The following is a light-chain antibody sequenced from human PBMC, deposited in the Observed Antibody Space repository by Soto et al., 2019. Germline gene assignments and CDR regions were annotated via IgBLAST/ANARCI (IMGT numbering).Light chain of an antibody. J-gene: IGKJ5*01. CDR3: QQYNNWPPIT. V-gene: IGKV3D-20*02. CDR2: GAS. CDR1: QSVISTY. Sequence: EIVLTQSPATLSLSPGERATLSCRASQSVISTYLAWYQQKPGQAPRLLIYGASSRATGIPDRFSGSGSGTDFTLTISRLEPEDFAVYYCQQYNNWPPITFGQGTRLEIK.